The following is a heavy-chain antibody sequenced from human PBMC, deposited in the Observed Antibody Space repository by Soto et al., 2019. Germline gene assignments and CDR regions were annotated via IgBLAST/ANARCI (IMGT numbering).Heavy chain of an antibody. V-gene: IGHV4-31*03. J-gene: IGHJ6*02. CDR2: IYYSGST. Sequence: SETLSLTCTVSGGSISSGGYYWSWIRQHPGKGLEWIGYIYYSGSTYYNPSLKSRVTISVDTSKNQFSLKLSSVTAADTAVYYCARDFAEGGGNYYGMDVRGQGTLVTVSS. CDR1: GGSISSGGYY. D-gene: IGHD3-16*01. CDR3: ARDFAEGGGNYYGMDV.